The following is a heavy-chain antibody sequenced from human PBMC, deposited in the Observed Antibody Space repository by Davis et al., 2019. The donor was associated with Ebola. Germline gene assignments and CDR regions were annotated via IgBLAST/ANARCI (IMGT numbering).Heavy chain of an antibody. D-gene: IGHD6-13*01. CDR1: GGSFSGYY. Sequence: MPSETLSLTCAVYGGSFSGYYWSWIRQPPGKGLEWIGEINHSGSTNYNPSLKGRVTISVDTSKNQFSLKLSSVTAADTAVYFCARRSYSSSLIDSWGQGSLVTVSS. CDR2: INHSGST. J-gene: IGHJ4*02. CDR3: ARRSYSSSLIDS. V-gene: IGHV4-34*01.